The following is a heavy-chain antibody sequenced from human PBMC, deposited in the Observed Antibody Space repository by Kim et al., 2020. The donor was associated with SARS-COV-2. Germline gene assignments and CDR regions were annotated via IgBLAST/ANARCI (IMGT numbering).Heavy chain of an antibody. D-gene: IGHD2-21*02. Sequence: AAPVKGRFTISRDDSKNTLYLQMNSLKTEDTAVYYCTTLPYCGGDCYPDYWGQGTLVTVSS. CDR3: TTLPYCGGDCYPDY. J-gene: IGHJ4*02. V-gene: IGHV3-15*01.